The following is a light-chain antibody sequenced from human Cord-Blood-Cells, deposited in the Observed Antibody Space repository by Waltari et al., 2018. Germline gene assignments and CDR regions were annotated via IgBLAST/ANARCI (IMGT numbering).Light chain of an antibody. J-gene: IGKJ4*01. CDR2: AAS. V-gene: IGKV1-27*01. Sequence: DIQMTQSPSSLSASVGDRVTITCRASQGISNYLAWYQQKPGKVPKLLIYAASTLLSGVPSRFSGSGSGTDFTLTISSLQPEDVATYYCQKYNSAPPVTFGGGTKVEIK. CDR3: QKYNSAPPVT. CDR1: QGISNY.